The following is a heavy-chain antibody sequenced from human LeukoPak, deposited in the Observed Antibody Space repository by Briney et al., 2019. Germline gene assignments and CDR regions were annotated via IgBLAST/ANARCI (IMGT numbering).Heavy chain of an antibody. V-gene: IGHV3-21*01. D-gene: IGHD4-23*01. CDR2: ISSSSSYI. CDR1: GFTFSSYS. Sequence: GGSLRLSCAASGFTFSSYSMNWVRQAPGKGLEWVSSISSSSSYINYADSVKGRFTISRDNAKNSLYLQMNSLRAEDTAVYYCARGRPHGNDYWGQGTLVTVSS. CDR3: ARGRPHGNDY. J-gene: IGHJ4*02.